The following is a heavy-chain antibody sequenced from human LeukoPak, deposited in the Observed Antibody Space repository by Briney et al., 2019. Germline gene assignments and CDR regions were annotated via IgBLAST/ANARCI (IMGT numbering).Heavy chain of an antibody. CDR2: ISSSGGTI. D-gene: IGHD3-10*01. J-gene: IGHJ4*02. V-gene: IGHV3-48*03. CDR1: GFTFSSYE. Sequence: GGSLRLSCAASGFTFSSYEMNWVGQAPGKGLEWLSYISSSGGTIHYADSVKGRFTISRDNAKDSLYLQMNSLRAEDTAVYYCARARFGDLMVFDYWGQGTLVTVSS. CDR3: ARARFGDLMVFDY.